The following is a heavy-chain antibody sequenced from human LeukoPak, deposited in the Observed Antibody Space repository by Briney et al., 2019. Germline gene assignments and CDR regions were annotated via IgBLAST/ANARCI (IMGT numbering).Heavy chain of an antibody. CDR2: ISAYNGYT. D-gene: IGHD3-22*01. V-gene: IGHV1-18*01. J-gene: IGHJ4*02. CDR1: GYTFSNYG. CDR3: ARAGHRRYYYDNGYDY. Sequence: GASVKVSCKASGYTFSNYGISWVRQAPGQGLEWMGWISAYNGYTHYAQNLQDRVTMTADTSTSTAYMELRSLRSDDTAVYYCARAGHRRYYYDNGYDYWGQGTLVTVSP.